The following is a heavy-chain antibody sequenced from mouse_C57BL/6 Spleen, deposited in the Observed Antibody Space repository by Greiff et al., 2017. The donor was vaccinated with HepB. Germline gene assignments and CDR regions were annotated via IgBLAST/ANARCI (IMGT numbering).Heavy chain of an antibody. D-gene: IGHD1-1*01. CDR3: ARAYYYGSSYVYYFDY. CDR1: GYTFTSYW. J-gene: IGHJ2*01. V-gene: IGHV1-64*01. CDR2: IHPNSGST. Sequence: QVQLQQPGAELVKPGASVKLSCKASGYTFTSYWMHWVKQRPGQGLEWIGMIHPNSGSTNYNEKFKSKATLTVDKSSSTAYMQLSSLTSEDSAVYYCARAYYYGSSYVYYFDYWGQGTTLTVSS.